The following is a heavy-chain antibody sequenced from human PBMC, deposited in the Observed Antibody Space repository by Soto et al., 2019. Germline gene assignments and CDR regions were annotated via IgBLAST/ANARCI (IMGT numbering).Heavy chain of an antibody. CDR1: GGTFSSYA. CDR3: ACLVIRVVAANTYGMDV. V-gene: IGHV1-69*12. J-gene: IGHJ6*02. CDR2: IIPIFGTA. D-gene: IGHD2-15*01. Sequence: QVQLVQSGAEVKKPGSSVKVSCKASGGTFSSYAISWVRQAPGQGLEWMGGIIPIFGTANYAQKFQGRVTITAXXSXSXXYMELSSLRSEDTAVYYCACLVIRVVAANTYGMDVWGQGTTVTVSS.